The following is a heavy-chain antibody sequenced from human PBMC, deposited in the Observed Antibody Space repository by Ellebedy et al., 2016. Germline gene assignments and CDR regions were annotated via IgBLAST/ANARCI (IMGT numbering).Heavy chain of an antibody. CDR2: IYTSGST. V-gene: IGHV4-61*02. J-gene: IGHJ4*02. D-gene: IGHD2-2*01. Sequence: LRLSXTVSGGSISSGSYYWSWIRQPAGKGLEWIGRIYTSGSTNYNPSLKSRVTMSVDTSKNQFSLKLSSVTAADTAVYYCARATAAMYDYWGQGTLVTVSS. CDR3: ARATAAMYDY. CDR1: GGSISSGSYY.